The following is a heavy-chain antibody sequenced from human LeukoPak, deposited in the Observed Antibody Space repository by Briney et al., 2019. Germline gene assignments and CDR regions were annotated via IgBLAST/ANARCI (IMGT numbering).Heavy chain of an antibody. CDR2: IYYSGST. Sequence: NPSETLSLTCTVSGGSISSYYWSWIRQPPGKGLEWIGYIYYSGSTNYNPSLKSRVTISVDTSKNQLSLKLSSVTAADTAVYYCARLSSYYDFWSGLRDGMDVWGQGPTVTVSS. D-gene: IGHD3-3*01. V-gene: IGHV4-59*08. CDR3: ARLSSYYDFWSGLRDGMDV. CDR1: GGSISSYY. J-gene: IGHJ6*02.